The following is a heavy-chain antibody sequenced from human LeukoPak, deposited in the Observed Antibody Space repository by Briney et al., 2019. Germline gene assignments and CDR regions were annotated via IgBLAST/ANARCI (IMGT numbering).Heavy chain of an antibody. CDR1: GFTFSSYA. Sequence: PGGSLRLSCAASGFTFSSYAMHWVRQAPGKGLEGVAVISYDGSNKYYADSVEGRFTISTDNSKNTLYLQMNSLTAEDTAVYYCSVVAAHDAFDIWGQGTMVTVSS. J-gene: IGHJ3*02. CDR2: ISYDGSNK. V-gene: IGHV3-30*04. CDR3: SVVAAHDAFDI. D-gene: IGHD2-15*01.